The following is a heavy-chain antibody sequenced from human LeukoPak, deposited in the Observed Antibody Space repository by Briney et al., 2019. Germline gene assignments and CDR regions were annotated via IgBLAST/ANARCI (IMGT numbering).Heavy chain of an antibody. CDR2: INHSGST. V-gene: IGHV4-34*01. CDR3: ARGRGVRGVIGDY. CDR1: GGSFSGYY. Sequence: PSETLSLTCAVYGGSFSGYYWSWIRQPPGKGLEWIGEINHSGSTNYNPSLKSRVTISVDTSKSQFSLKLSSVTAADTAVYYCARGRGVRGVIGDYWGQGTLVTVSS. J-gene: IGHJ4*02. D-gene: IGHD3-10*01.